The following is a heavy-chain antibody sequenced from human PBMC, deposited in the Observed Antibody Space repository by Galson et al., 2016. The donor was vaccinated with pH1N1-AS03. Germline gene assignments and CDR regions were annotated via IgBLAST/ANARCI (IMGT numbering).Heavy chain of an antibody. V-gene: IGHV4-34*01. D-gene: IGHD2-15*01. CDR2: INDGGFA. CDR3: PRYGGYCARGKGPFDD. Sequence: ETLSLTCALSGGSFSGYYWSWIRQSPGKGLEWIGEINDGGFAYHHPSLKSRVTMSVDTSKNLLSLRLRSVTAADTAVYFCPRYGGYCARGKGPFDDWGQGTPVTVSS. CDR1: GGSFSGYY. J-gene: IGHJ4*02.